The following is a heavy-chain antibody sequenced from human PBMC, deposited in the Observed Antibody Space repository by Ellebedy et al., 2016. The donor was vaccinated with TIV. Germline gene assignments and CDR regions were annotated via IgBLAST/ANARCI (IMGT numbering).Heavy chain of an antibody. D-gene: IGHD4-23*01. J-gene: IGHJ4*02. CDR2: ISSSSSAI. V-gene: IGHV3-48*02. CDR3: ARGYGGNYPY. CDR1: GFTFSNYD. Sequence: GGSLRLSCTATGFTFSNYDMSWVRQAPGKGLEWVSFISSSSSAIYYAASVKGRFTSSRDNAKNSLYLQMSSLRDEDTAVYYCARGYGGNYPYWGQGTLVTVS.